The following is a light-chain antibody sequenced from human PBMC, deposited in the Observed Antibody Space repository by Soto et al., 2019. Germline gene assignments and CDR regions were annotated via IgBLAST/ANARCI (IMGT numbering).Light chain of an antibody. V-gene: IGKV3-20*01. J-gene: IGKJ1*01. CDR1: QSVSSSY. Sequence: EIVLTQSHGTLSLSPGERATLSCRASQSVSSSYLAWYQQKPGQAPRLLIYGASSRATGIPDRFSGSGSGTDFTLTISRLEPEDFAVYYCQQYGSSQTFGQGTKVDIK. CDR3: QQYGSSQT. CDR2: GAS.